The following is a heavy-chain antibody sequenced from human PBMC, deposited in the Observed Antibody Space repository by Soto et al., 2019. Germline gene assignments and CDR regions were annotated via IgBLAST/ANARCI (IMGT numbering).Heavy chain of an antibody. CDR1: EGSSGNSDYY. CDR2: IYYSGST. V-gene: IGHV4-39*01. Sequence: PSETNALPSPVAEGSSGNSDYYCGWLHESPGKWLGWIESIYYSGSTYYNPSLKSRVTISVDTSKNQFSLKLSSVTAADAAVYYCARHGGPTAMVTILYYYYGMDVWGQGITVT. CDR3: ARHGGPTAMVTILYYYYGMDV. J-gene: IGHJ6*02. D-gene: IGHD5-18*01.